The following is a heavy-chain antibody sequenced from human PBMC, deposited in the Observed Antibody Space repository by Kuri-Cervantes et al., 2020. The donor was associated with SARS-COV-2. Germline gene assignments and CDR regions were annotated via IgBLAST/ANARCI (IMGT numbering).Heavy chain of an antibody. J-gene: IGHJ4*02. CDR2: INTNTGNP. CDR1: GYTFTSYA. D-gene: IGHD2-2*01. CDR3: ASLGYCSSTSCSPFDY. V-gene: IGHV7-4-1*02. Sequence: ASVKVSCKASGYTFTSYAMNWVRQAPGQGLEWMGWINTNTGNPTYAQGFTGRFVFSLDTSVSTAYLQISSPKAEDTAVYYCASLGYCSSTSCSPFDYWGQGTLVTVSS.